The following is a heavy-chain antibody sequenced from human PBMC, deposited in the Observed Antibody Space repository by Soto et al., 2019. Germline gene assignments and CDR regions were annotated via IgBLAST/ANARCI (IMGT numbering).Heavy chain of an antibody. CDR2: IYPGDSDT. D-gene: IGHD2-15*01. CDR1: GYIFTSYW. CDR3: VRLLKVRAVVAATGAFDS. V-gene: IGHV5-51*01. Sequence: GESLKISCKGSGYIFTSYWIGWVRQMPGKGLEWMGIIYPGDSDTRYSPSFQGQGTISADKSISTAYLQWSSLKASDTAMYYCVRLLKVRAVVAATGAFDSWGQGIRVSVSS. J-gene: IGHJ3*02.